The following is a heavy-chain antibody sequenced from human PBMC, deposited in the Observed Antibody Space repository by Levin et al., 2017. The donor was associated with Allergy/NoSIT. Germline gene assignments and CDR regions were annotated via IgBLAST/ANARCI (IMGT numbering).Heavy chain of an antibody. D-gene: IGHD6-13*01. CDR2: ISWNSGSI. CDR3: AKDIGAAAGTPCDY. CDR1: GFTFDDYA. V-gene: IGHV3-9*01. J-gene: IGHJ4*02. Sequence: GGSLRLSCAASGFTFDDYAMHWVRQAPGKGLEWVSGISWNSGSIGYADSVKGRFTISRDNAKNSLYLQMNSLRAEDTALYYCAKDIGAAAGTPCDYWGQGTLVTVSS.